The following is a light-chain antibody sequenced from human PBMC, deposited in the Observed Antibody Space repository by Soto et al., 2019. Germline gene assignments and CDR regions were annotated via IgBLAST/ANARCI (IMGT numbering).Light chain of an antibody. CDR1: SSDVGGYNY. CDR2: EVS. J-gene: IGLJ2*01. V-gene: IGLV2-8*01. Sequence: QSVLTQPPSASGSPGQSVTISCIGTSSDVGGYNYVSWYQQHPGKAPKLMIYEVSKRPSGVPDRFSGSKSGNTASLTVSGLQAEDEADDCCSSYAASKNLGVFGGGTKLTVL. CDR3: SSYAASKNLGV.